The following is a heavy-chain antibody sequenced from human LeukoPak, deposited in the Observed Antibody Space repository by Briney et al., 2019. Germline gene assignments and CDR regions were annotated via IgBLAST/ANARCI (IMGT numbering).Heavy chain of an antibody. CDR3: ARSLPYYYDSSGYDDAFDI. V-gene: IGHV3-7*01. Sequence: GGSLRLSCAASGFTFSSYWMSWVRQASGKGLEWVANIKQDGSEKYYVDSVKGRFTISRDNAKNSLYLQMNSLRAEDTAVYYCARSLPYYYDSSGYDDAFDIWGQGTMVTVSS. CDR2: IKQDGSEK. D-gene: IGHD3-22*01. J-gene: IGHJ3*02. CDR1: GFTFSSYW.